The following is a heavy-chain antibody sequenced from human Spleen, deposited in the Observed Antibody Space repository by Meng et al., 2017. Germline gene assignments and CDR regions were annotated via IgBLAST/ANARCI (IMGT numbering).Heavy chain of an antibody. CDR3: ARAPRYSSSWYSGNYYYYGMDV. CDR2: INHSGST. V-gene: IGHV4-34*01. J-gene: IGHJ6*02. CDR1: GGSFSGYY. D-gene: IGHD6-13*01. Sequence: SDPLSPTCAAYGGSFSGYYWSWIRQPPGKGLEWSGEINHSGSTNYNPSLKSRVTISVDTSKSQFSLKLSSVTAADTAVYYCARAPRYSSSWYSGNYYYYGMDVWGQGTTVTVSS.